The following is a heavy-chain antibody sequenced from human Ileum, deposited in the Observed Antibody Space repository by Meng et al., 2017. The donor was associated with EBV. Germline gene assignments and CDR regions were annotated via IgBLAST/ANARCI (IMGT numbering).Heavy chain of an antibody. CDR2: IYHSGST. V-gene: IGHV4-4*02. D-gene: IGHD1-26*01. Sequence: QVQLQEAGPGLVKPSGTLSLTCAVSGGSISSSNWWSWVRQPPGKGLEWIGEIYHSGSTNYNPSLESRVTISVDTSKNQFSLKLSSVTAADTAVYYCAGDPHSGSPHWGQGTLVTVSS. J-gene: IGHJ4*02. CDR3: AGDPHSGSPH. CDR1: GGSISSSNW.